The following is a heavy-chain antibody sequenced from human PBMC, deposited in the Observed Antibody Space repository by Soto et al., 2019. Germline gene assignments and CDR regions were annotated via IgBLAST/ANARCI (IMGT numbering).Heavy chain of an antibody. CDR3: AREGYCSGGSCYSGWFDP. V-gene: IGHV1-69*06. Sequence: QVQLVQSGAEVKKPGSSVKVSCKASGGTFSSYAISWVRQAPGQGLEWMGGIIPIFGTANYAQKFQGRVTITADKSTSTAYIELSSLRSEDTAVYYCAREGYCSGGSCYSGWFDPWGQGTLVTVSS. J-gene: IGHJ5*02. D-gene: IGHD2-15*01. CDR1: GGTFSSYA. CDR2: IIPIFGTA.